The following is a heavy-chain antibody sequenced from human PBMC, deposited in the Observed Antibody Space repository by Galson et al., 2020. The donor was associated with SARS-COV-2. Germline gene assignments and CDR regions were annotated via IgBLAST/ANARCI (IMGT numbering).Heavy chain of an antibody. V-gene: IGHV4-39*07. D-gene: IGHD4-17*01. CDR1: DGSIRSSSHY. J-gene: IGHJ4*02. Sequence: SETLSPTCTVPDGSIRSSSHYWGWIRQPPGKGLEWIGSLYYSGSTYYNPSLKSRVTIPVDTSKNQFSLNLSSVTAAHTAVYYCATDYGDYGHYLDYWGQGTLVTVSS. CDR3: ATDYGDYGHYLDY. CDR2: LYYSGST.